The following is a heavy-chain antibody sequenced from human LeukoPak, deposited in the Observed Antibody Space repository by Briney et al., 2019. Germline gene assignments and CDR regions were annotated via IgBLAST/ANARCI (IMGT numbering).Heavy chain of an antibody. Sequence: SGGSLRLSCAASGFTFSSYAMSWVRQAPGKGLEWVSVISGSGGNTYYADSVKGRFTISRDNSKNTLYLQMISLRAEDTAVYYCARSPQEIFDFWGQGTLVTVPS. J-gene: IGHJ4*02. V-gene: IGHV3-23*01. CDR1: GFTFSSYA. CDR3: ARSPQEIFDF. CDR2: ISGSGGNT.